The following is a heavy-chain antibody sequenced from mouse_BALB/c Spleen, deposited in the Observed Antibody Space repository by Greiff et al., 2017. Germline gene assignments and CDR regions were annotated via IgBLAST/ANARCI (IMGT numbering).Heavy chain of an antibody. J-gene: IGHJ4*01. Sequence: QVQLVESGAELARPGASVKMSCKASGYTFTSYTMHWVKQRPGHGLEWIGYINPSSGYTNYNQKFKDKATLTADKSSRTDYMQLSSLTSEDSAVYYCARDCGYGGYAMDCWGEGTSVTVSS. CDR1: GYTFTSYT. D-gene: IGHD2-2*01. CDR3: ARDCGYGGYAMDC. CDR2: INPSSGYT. V-gene: IGHV1-4*01.